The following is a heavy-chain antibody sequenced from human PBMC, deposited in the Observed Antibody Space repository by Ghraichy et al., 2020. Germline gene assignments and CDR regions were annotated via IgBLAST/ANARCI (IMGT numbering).Heavy chain of an antibody. Sequence: SVKVSCKASGGTFSSYAISWVRQAPGQGLEWMGGIIPIFGTANYAQKFQGRVTITADKSTSTAYMELSSLRSEDTAVYYCARPQVGATQTSWYFDLWGRGTLVTVSS. D-gene: IGHD1-26*01. CDR2: IIPIFGTA. CDR1: GGTFSSYA. CDR3: ARPQVGATQTSWYFDL. J-gene: IGHJ2*01. V-gene: IGHV1-69*06.